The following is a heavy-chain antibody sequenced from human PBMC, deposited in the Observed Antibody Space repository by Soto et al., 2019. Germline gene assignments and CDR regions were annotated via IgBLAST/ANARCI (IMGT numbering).Heavy chain of an antibody. D-gene: IGHD2-15*01. CDR1: GGSISSSSYY. J-gene: IGHJ4*02. CDR2: IYYSGST. Sequence: NPSETLSLTCTVSGGSISSSSYYWGWIRQPPGKGLEWIGSIYYSGSTYYNPSLKSRVTISVDTSKNQFSLKLSSVTAADTAVYYCALGGGGSCYYYWGQGTLVTV. V-gene: IGHV4-39*01. CDR3: ALGGGGSCYYY.